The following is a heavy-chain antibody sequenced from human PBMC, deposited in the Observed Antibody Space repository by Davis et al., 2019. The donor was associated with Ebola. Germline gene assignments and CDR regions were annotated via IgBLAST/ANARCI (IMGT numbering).Heavy chain of an antibody. V-gene: IGHV3-7*01. J-gene: IGHJ4*02. CDR3: ARVRGTGVWGLDY. CDR2: IKQDGSEK. D-gene: IGHD3/OR15-3a*01. CDR1: GFTFSSYW. Sequence: GESLKISCAASGFTFSSYWMSWVRQAPGKGLEWVANIKQDGSEKYYVDSVKGRFTISRDNAKNSLYLQMNSLRAEDTAVYYCARVRGTGVWGLDYWGQGTLVTVSS.